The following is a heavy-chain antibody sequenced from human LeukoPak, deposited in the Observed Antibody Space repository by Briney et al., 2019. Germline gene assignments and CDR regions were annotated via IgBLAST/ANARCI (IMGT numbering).Heavy chain of an antibody. V-gene: IGHV3-30*02. CDR1: GFTFSSYG. Sequence: PGGSLRLSCAASGFTFSSYGMHWVRQAPGKGLEWVAFIRHDGSNKYYADSVKGRFTISRDNAKNSLYLQMNSLRAEDTAVYYCASPATYYYDSSGYSWGQGTLVTVSS. CDR2: IRHDGSNK. CDR3: ASPATYYYDSSGYS. D-gene: IGHD3-22*01. J-gene: IGHJ5*02.